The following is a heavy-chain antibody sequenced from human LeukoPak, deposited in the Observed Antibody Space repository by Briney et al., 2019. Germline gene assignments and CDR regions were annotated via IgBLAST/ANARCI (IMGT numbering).Heavy chain of an antibody. V-gene: IGHV5-51*01. D-gene: IGHD1-26*01. CDR2: IYAGDSDT. CDR1: GYGFTNYW. J-gene: IGHJ4*02. CDR3: AREGRGEGSYSY. Sequence: GESLKISCKTSGYGFTNYWIAWVRQLPGKGLEWMGIIYAGDSDTRYSPSFQGQVTISVDKSTTTAYLQWRSLKASDSAMYYCAREGRGEGSYSYWGQGTLVTVS.